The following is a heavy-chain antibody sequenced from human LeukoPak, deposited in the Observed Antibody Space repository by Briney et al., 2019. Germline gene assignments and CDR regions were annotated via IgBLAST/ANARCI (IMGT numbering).Heavy chain of an antibody. CDR1: GFSFSGAW. CDR2: IISKAHSAAT. Sequence: GGSLRLSCAASGFSFSGAWMTWVRLAPGEGLGWVGLIISKAHSAATDYDAHVKGRFTISRDDSEDILYLQMNSLKTEDTAVYYCTTRLWYGELLTYGVDVWGQGTTVTVSS. CDR3: TTRLWYGELLTYGVDV. J-gene: IGHJ6*02. V-gene: IGHV3-15*01. D-gene: IGHD3-10*01.